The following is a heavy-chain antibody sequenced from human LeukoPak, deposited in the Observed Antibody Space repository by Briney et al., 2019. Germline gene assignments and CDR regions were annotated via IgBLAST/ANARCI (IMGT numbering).Heavy chain of an antibody. J-gene: IGHJ5*02. V-gene: IGHV1-2*02. CDR3: ARGVGSSWFDP. CDR1: GYTFTDYY. CDR2: INPNSGGA. D-gene: IGHD6-13*01. Sequence: GASVKVSCKASGYTFTDYYLHWVGQAPGQGLEWMGWINPNSGGANFALNFQGRVTMTRATSISTAYMELGRLTSDDTAVYYCARGVGSSWFDPWGQGTLVTVSS.